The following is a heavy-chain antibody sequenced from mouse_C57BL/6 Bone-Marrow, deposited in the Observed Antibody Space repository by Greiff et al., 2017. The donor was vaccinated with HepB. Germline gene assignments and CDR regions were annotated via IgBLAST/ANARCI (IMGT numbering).Heavy chain of an antibody. CDR1: GYTFTSYW. CDR3: ARSAFTTVVGAAPFDY. V-gene: IGHV1-72*01. D-gene: IGHD1-1*01. Sequence: QVQLQQPGAELVKPGASVKLSCKASGYTFTSYWMHWVKQRPGRGLEWIGRIDPNSGGTKYNEKFKSKATLTVDKPSSTAYMQLSSLTSEDSAVYYCARSAFTTVVGAAPFDYWGQGTTLTVSS. J-gene: IGHJ2*01. CDR2: IDPNSGGT.